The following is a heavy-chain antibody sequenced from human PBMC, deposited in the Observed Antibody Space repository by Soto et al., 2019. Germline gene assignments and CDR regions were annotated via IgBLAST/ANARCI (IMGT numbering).Heavy chain of an antibody. CDR3: ARVRGDIVVVPAATPYYYSGMDV. CDR2: ISAYNGNT. D-gene: IGHD2-2*01. V-gene: IGHV1-18*01. Sequence: QVQLVQSGAEVKKPGASVKVSCKASGYTFTSYGISWVRQAPGKGLEWMGWISAYNGNTNYAQKLQGRVTMTTDTATSTADMELRSLRSDDTAVYYCARVRGDIVVVPAATPYYYSGMDVWGQGTTVTVSS. CDR1: GYTFTSYG. J-gene: IGHJ6*02.